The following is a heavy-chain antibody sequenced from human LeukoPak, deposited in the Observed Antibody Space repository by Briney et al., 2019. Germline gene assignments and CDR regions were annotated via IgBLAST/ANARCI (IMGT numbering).Heavy chain of an antibody. Sequence: PGGSLRLSXAASGFTFDDYGMSWVRQAPGKGLEWDSGINWNGGSTGCADSVKGRFTISRDNAKNSLYLQMNSLRAEDTALYYCARVGDGYNPIFFFDYWGQGTLVTVSS. CDR3: ARVGDGYNPIFFFDY. J-gene: IGHJ4*02. CDR1: GFTFDDYG. CDR2: INWNGGST. V-gene: IGHV3-20*04. D-gene: IGHD5-24*01.